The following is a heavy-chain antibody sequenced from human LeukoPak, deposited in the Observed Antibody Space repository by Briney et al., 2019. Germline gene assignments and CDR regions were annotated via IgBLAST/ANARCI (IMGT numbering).Heavy chain of an antibody. J-gene: IGHJ6*03. CDR3: ATLHNYYMDV. CDR2: ISTYNGNT. CDR1: GYTFTSHG. V-gene: IGHV1-18*01. Sequence: ASVKVSCKASGYTFTSHGISWVRQAPGQGLEWMGWISTYNGNTNYAQKLQGRVTMTTDTSTSTAYMELRSLRSDDTAVYYCATLHNYYMDVWGKGTTVTVSS.